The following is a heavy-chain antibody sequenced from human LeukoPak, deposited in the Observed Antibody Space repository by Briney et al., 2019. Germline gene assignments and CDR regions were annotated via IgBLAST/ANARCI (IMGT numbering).Heavy chain of an antibody. CDR3: ARPECYYDSSGYYRGGHFDY. V-gene: IGHV3-30*03. CDR2: ISYDGSNK. CDR1: GFTFSSYG. Sequence: PGGSLRLSCAASGFTFSSYGMHWVRQVPGKGLEWVAVISYDGSNKYYADSVKGRFTISRDNSKNTLYLQMNSLRAEDTAVYYCARPECYYDSSGYYRGGHFDYWGQGTLVTVSS. D-gene: IGHD3-22*01. J-gene: IGHJ4*02.